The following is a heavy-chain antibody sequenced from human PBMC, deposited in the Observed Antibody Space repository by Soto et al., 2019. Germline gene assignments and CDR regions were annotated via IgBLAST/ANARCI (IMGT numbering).Heavy chain of an antibody. J-gene: IGHJ4*02. D-gene: IGHD1-26*01. CDR2: IFHSGST. CDR1: GASITSNNW. V-gene: IGHV4-4*02. Sequence: PSETLSLTCAVSGASITSNNWWSWVRQPPGKGLERIGEIFHSGSTYYNPSLKTQLTISVDKSKNQFSLKLSSVTAADTAVYYCARVYSGSYSDSWGRGTLVTVSS. CDR3: ARVYSGSYSDS.